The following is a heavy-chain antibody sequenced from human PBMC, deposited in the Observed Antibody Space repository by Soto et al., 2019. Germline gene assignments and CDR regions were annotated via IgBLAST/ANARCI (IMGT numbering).Heavy chain of an antibody. Sequence: EVQLLESGGGWVQPGGSLRLSCAASGFTFSSYAMSWVRLAPGKGLEWVAGRRGNGDKIYYADSVRGRFTISRDNSNNTLYLQMSSLRAGDTAIYYCAKKARIIAAAGKDYFDNWGQGTQVTVSS. D-gene: IGHD6-13*01. CDR3: AKKARIIAAAGKDYFDN. V-gene: IGHV3-23*01. CDR2: RRGNGDKI. CDR1: GFTFSSYA. J-gene: IGHJ4*02.